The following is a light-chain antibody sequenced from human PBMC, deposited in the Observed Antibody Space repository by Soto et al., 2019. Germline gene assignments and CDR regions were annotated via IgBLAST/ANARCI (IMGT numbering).Light chain of an antibody. CDR1: QDISNY. J-gene: IGKJ4*01. CDR3: QQYDNLPLT. CDR2: DAS. Sequence: DILMTHSPSSLSASVGDRVTITCQASQDISNYLNWYQQKPGKAPKLLIYDASNLETGVPSRFSGSGSGTDFTFTISSLQPEDIATYYCQQYDNLPLTFGGGTKVDIK. V-gene: IGKV1-33*01.